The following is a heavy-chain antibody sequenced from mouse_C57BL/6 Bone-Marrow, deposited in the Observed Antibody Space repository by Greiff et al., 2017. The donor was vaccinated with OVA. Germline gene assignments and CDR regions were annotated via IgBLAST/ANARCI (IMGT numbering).Heavy chain of an antibody. CDR1: GFTFSDAW. CDR2: IRNKANNYAT. CDR3: MIYYYGSSYERAMDY. Sequence: EVKVVESGGGLVQPGGSMKLSCAASGFTFSDAWMDWVRQSPEKGLEWVAEIRNKANNYATYYAESVKGRFTISRDDSKSSVYLQMNSLRAEDTGIYYCMIYYYGSSYERAMDYWGQGTSVTVSS. J-gene: IGHJ4*01. V-gene: IGHV6-6*01. D-gene: IGHD1-1*01.